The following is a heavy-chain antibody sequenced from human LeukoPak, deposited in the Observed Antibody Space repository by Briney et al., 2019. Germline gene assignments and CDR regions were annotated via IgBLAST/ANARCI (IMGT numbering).Heavy chain of an antibody. Sequence: SETLSLTCTVSGGSISSGSYYWSWIRQPAGKGLEWIGRIYTSGSTNYNPSLKSRVTISVDTSKNQFSLKLSSVTAADAAVYYCARERVNILRHWFDPWGQGTLVTVSS. D-gene: IGHD2/OR15-2a*01. V-gene: IGHV4-61*02. CDR2: IYTSGST. J-gene: IGHJ5*02. CDR1: GGSISSGSYY. CDR3: ARERVNILRHWFDP.